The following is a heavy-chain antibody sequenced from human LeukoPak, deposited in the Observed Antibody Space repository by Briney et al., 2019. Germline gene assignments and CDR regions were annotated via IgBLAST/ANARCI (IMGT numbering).Heavy chain of an antibody. D-gene: IGHD5-12*01. CDR3: ARGGYSGYDHFDY. CDR2: MNPNSGNT. V-gene: IGHV1-8*01. Sequence: GASVTVSCKASGYTFTSYDINWVRQAPGQGLEWMGWMNPNSGNTGYAQKFQGRVTMTRNTSISTAYMELSSLRSEDKAVYYCARGGYSGYDHFDYWGQGTLVTVSS. CDR1: GYTFTSYD. J-gene: IGHJ4*02.